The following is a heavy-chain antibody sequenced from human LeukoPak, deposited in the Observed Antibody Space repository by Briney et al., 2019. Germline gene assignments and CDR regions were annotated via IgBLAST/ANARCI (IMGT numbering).Heavy chain of an antibody. Sequence: PSETLSLTCTVSGGSISSGGYYWSWIRQHPGKGLEWIGYIYYSGSTYYNPSLKSRVTISVDTSKNQFSLKLSSVTAADTAVYYCARDAAAAGKGIEYWGQGTLVTVSS. V-gene: IGHV4-31*03. J-gene: IGHJ4*02. CDR2: IYYSGST. CDR1: GGSISSGGYY. D-gene: IGHD6-13*01. CDR3: ARDAAAAGKGIEY.